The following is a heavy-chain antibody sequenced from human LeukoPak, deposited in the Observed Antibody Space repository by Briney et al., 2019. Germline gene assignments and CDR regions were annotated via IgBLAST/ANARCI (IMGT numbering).Heavy chain of an antibody. CDR3: AKDPLPPYYYDSSGTLVSDY. Sequence: GGSLRLSCAASGFTFANYAMSWVRQAPGKGLEWVSAISGSGGSTYYADSVKGRFTISRDNSKNTLYLQMNSLRAEDTAVYYCAKDPLPPYYYDSSGTLVSDYWGQGTLVTVSS. J-gene: IGHJ4*02. D-gene: IGHD3-22*01. CDR2: ISGSGGST. V-gene: IGHV3-23*01. CDR1: GFTFANYA.